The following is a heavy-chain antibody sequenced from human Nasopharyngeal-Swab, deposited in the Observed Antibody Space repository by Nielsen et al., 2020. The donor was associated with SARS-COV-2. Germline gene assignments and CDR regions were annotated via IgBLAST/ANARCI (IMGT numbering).Heavy chain of an antibody. V-gene: IGHV1-18*01. J-gene: IGHJ4*02. Sequence: ASVNVSCKASGYTFTSYGISWVRQAPVQGLEWMGWISAYNGNTNYAQKPQGRVTMTTDTSTSTAYMELRSLRSDETAVYYCARDGYTYYDILTGYKHFDYWGQGTLVTVSS. D-gene: IGHD3-9*01. CDR1: GYTFTSYG. CDR2: ISAYNGNT. CDR3: ARDGYTYYDILTGYKHFDY.